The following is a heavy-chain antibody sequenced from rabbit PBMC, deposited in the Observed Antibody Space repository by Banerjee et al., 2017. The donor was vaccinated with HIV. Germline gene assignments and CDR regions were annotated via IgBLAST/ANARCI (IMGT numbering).Heavy chain of an antibody. D-gene: IGHD2-1*01. V-gene: IGHV1S40*01. CDR3: ARTYGDPGAGYGYFNL. Sequence: QSLEESGGDLVKPGASLTLTCTASGIDFSSYYYMCWVRQAPGKGLEWIACIYAGSSGRTYYASWAKGRFTISKTSSTTVTLQMTSLTAADTATYFCARTYGDPGAGYGYFNLWGPGTLVTVS. CDR2: IYAGSSGRT. J-gene: IGHJ4*01. CDR1: GIDFSSYYY.